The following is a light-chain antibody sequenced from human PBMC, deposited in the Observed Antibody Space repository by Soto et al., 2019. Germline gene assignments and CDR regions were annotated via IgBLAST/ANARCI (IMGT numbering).Light chain of an antibody. CDR3: CSYTTSNTFV. J-gene: IGLJ1*01. CDR2: DVT. V-gene: IGLV2-11*01. CDR1: RGDVGGYNY. Sequence: QSVLTQPRSVSESPGQSVAISCTGTRGDVGGYNYVSWYQQHPGKAPKLMIYDVTDRPSGVSNRFSGSKSGNTASLTISGLQAEDEADYYCCSYTTSNTFVFGTGTKVTVL.